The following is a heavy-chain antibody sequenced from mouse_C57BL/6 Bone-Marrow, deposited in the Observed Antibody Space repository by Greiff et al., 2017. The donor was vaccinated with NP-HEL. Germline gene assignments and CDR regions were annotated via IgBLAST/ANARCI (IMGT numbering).Heavy chain of an antibody. CDR2: ISGGGGNT. CDR3: ATAWFAY. Sequence: DVMLVESGGGLVKPGGSLKLSCAASGFTFSSYTMSWVRQTPEKRLEWVATISGGGGNTYYPDSVKGRFTISRDNAKNTLYLQMSSLRSEDTALYYCATAWFAYWGQGTLVTVSA. CDR1: GFTFSSYT. J-gene: IGHJ3*01. V-gene: IGHV5-9*01.